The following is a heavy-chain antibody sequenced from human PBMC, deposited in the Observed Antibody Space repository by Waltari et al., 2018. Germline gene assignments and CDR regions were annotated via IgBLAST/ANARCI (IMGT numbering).Heavy chain of an antibody. D-gene: IGHD5-18*01. Sequence: QVQLVESGGGVVQPGRSLRLSCAASGFTFSSYGMHWVRQAPGKGLEWVAGISYDGSNKYYADSVKGRFTISRDNSKNTLYLQMNSLRAEDTAVYYCAKGQILDYWGQGTLVTVSS. CDR3: AKGQILDY. CDR1: GFTFSSYG. CDR2: ISYDGSNK. J-gene: IGHJ4*02. V-gene: IGHV3-30*18.